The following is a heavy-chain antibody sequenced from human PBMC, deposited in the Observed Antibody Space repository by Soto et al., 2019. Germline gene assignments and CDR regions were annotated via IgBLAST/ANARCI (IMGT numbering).Heavy chain of an antibody. CDR3: ARGIKNYYGVDV. CDR2: IKYDGTST. CDR1: GFIFSDHW. J-gene: IGHJ6*02. Sequence: PGGALRLSCAASGFIFSDHWMHLVRPAPGKGLVWVSRIKYDGTSTSYADSVQGRFTISRDNARNTVYLQMNSLRAEDTAVYYCARGIKNYYGVDVWGQGATVTVSS. D-gene: IGHD2-15*01. V-gene: IGHV3-74*01.